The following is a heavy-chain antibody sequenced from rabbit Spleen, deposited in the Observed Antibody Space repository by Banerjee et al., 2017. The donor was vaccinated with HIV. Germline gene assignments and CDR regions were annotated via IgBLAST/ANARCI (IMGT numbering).Heavy chain of an antibody. J-gene: IGHJ4*01. CDR3: VRDSVYVGYGDSNL. CDR1: GFDIGTYS. Sequence: LEAWGGGLDPPGGLLHICCTASGFDIGTYSMSWVRQAPGKGLEWIGYIEPIFGVTYYSNWVNDGCTISSQNSQNTLYLQLNSLTAADTATYFCVRDSVYVGYGDSNLWGPGTLVTVS. CDR2: IEPIFGVT. V-gene: IGHV1S7*01. D-gene: IGHD2-1*01.